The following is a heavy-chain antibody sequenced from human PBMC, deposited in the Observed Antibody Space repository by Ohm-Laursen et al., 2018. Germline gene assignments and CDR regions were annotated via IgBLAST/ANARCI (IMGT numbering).Heavy chain of an antibody. CDR1: GPTFTSYY. Sequence: VASVTASCKASGPTFTSYYMHWVRQAPGQGLEWMGIINPSGGSTSYAQKFQGRVTMTRDTSTSTVYMELSSLRSEDTAVYYCARANTRIVVVADYWGQGTLVTVSS. CDR2: INPSGGST. D-gene: IGHD3-22*01. CDR3: ARANTRIVVVADY. V-gene: IGHV1-46*01. J-gene: IGHJ4*02.